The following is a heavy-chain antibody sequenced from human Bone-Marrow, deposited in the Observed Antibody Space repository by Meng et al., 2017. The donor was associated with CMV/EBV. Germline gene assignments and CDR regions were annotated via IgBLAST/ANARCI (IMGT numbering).Heavy chain of an antibody. D-gene: IGHD2-2*01. Sequence: GGSLRLSCAASGFTFSSYAMHWVRQAPGKGLEWVAVISYDGSNKYYADSVKGRFTISGDNSKNTLYLQMNSLRAEDTAVYYCAKVIHLGYCSSTSCYSNYYYYGMDVWGQGTTVTVSS. CDR3: AKVIHLGYCSSTSCYSNYYYYGMDV. CDR2: ISYDGSNK. J-gene: IGHJ6*02. CDR1: GFTFSSYA. V-gene: IGHV3-30-3*01.